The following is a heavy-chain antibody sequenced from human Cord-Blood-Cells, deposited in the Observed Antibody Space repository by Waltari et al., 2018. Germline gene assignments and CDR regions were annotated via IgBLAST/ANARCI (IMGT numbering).Heavy chain of an antibody. Sequence: QVQLVQSGAEVKKPGSSVKVSCKASGGTFSSYAISWVRQAPGPGLEWMGGIIPIFGTANYAQKFRCRVTITADESTSTAYMELSSLRSEDTAVYYCASVPQNWGRNWFDPWGQGTLVTVSS. D-gene: IGHD7-27*01. CDR3: ASVPQNWGRNWFDP. V-gene: IGHV1-69*01. CDR2: IIPIFGTA. CDR1: GGTFSSYA. J-gene: IGHJ5*02.